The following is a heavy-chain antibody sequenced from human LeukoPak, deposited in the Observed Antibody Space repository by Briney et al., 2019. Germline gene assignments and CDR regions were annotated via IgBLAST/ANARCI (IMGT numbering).Heavy chain of an antibody. CDR2: ISAYNGNT. V-gene: IGHV1-18*01. D-gene: IGHD1-26*01. J-gene: IGHJ6*03. Sequence: ASVKVSCKASGYTFTSYGISWVRQAPGQGLEWMGWISAYNGNTNHAQKLQGRVTMTTDTSTSTAYMELRSLRSDDTAVYYCARGVVGAPGYYYYMDVWGKGTTVTVSS. CDR1: GYTFTSYG. CDR3: ARGVVGAPGYYYYMDV.